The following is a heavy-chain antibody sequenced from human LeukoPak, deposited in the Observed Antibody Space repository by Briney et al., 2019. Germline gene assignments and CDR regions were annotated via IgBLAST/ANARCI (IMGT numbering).Heavy chain of an antibody. CDR3: ARRALLYDACDI. J-gene: IGHJ3*02. D-gene: IGHD2-15*01. CDR1: GSSFTSYW. CDR2: IYPGDSDT. V-gene: IGHV5-51*01. Sequence: GGSLEISGQGSGSSFTSYWIGWVRQLPGKGLEGMGIIYPGDSDTRYSPSFQGQVTISADKSISTAYLQWSSLKASDTAMYYCARRALLYDACDIWGQGTMVSVSS.